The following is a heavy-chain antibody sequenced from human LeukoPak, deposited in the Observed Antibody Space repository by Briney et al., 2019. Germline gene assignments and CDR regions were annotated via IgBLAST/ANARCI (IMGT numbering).Heavy chain of an antibody. V-gene: IGHV4-34*01. D-gene: IGHD1-26*01. CDR2: INHSGST. CDR3: ASFDGRPLGFDY. Sequence: PSETLSLTCAVYGGSFSGYYWSWIRQPPGKGLEWIGEINHSGSTNYNPSLKSRVTISVDTSKNQFSLKLSSVTAADTAVYYCASFDGRPLGFDYWGQGTLVTVSS. J-gene: IGHJ4*02. CDR1: GGSFSGYY.